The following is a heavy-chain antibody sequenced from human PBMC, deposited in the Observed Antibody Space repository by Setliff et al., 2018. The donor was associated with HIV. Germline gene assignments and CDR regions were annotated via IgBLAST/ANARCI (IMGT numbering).Heavy chain of an antibody. V-gene: IGHV1-2*02. Sequence: ASVKVSCKASGYTFTGYDMHWVRQAPGQGLEWMGWINPNSGGTNYAQKFQGRVTMTRDTSISTAYMEMSRLRSDDTAVYYCARDQGWVTMVRGEDAFDIWGQGTMVTVSS. J-gene: IGHJ3*02. CDR3: ARDQGWVTMVRGEDAFDI. CDR1: GYTFTGYD. D-gene: IGHD3-10*01. CDR2: INPNSGGT.